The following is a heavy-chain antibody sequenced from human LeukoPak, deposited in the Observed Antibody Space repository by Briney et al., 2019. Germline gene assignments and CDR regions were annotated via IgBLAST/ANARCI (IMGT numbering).Heavy chain of an antibody. CDR3: ARVGPPGVTKYYYYMDV. D-gene: IGHD2-8*01. V-gene: IGHV4-38-2*02. CDR1: GFSISSGYY. J-gene: IGHJ6*03. CDR2: VYHTGGT. Sequence: PSETLSLTCTVSGFSISSGYYWAWIRQPPGKGLEWIGSVYHTGGTNYNPSLKSRVTISVDTSKNQFSLKLSSVTAADTAVYYCARVGPPGVTKYYYYMDVWGKGTTVTVSS.